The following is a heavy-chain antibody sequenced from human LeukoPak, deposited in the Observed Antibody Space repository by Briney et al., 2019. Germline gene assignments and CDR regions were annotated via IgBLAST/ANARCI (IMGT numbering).Heavy chain of an antibody. CDR2: IGTAGDT. V-gene: IGHV3-13*01. D-gene: IGHD3-3*01. J-gene: IGHJ4*02. CDR3: ARAPLYSDAFDI. Sequence: PGGSLRLSCAASGFTFSSYDMHWVRQATGKGLEWVSAIGTAGDTYYPGSVKGRFTISRENAKNSLYLQMNSLRAGDTAVYYCARAPLYSDAFDIWGQGTLVTVSS. CDR1: GFTFSSYD.